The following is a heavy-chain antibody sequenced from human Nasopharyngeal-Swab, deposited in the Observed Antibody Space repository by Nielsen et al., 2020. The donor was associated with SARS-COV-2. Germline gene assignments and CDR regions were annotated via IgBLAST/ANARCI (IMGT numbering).Heavy chain of an antibody. D-gene: IGHD5-18*01. CDR2: ISYDGSNK. Sequence: GGSLRLSCAASGFTFSSYAMHWVRQAPGKGLEWVAVISYDGSNKYYADSVKGRFTISRDNSKNTLYLQMNSLRAEDTAVYYCARSLTTGYSYDYYDYWGQGTLVTVSS. V-gene: IGHV3-30-3*01. J-gene: IGHJ4*02. CDR3: ARSLTTGYSYDYYDY. CDR1: GFTFSSYA.